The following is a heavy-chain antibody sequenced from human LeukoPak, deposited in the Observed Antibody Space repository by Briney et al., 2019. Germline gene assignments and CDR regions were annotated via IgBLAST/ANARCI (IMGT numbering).Heavy chain of an antibody. V-gene: IGHV3-23*01. CDR1: GFTFSSYA. J-gene: IGHJ4*02. Sequence: GGSLRLSCAASGFTFSSYAMSWVRQAPGKGLEWVSAISGSGGSTYYADSVKGRFTISRDNSKNTLYLQINSLRAEDTAVYYCAKDRAPRGYSYGRYYFDYWGQGTLVTVCS. CDR2: ISGSGGST. D-gene: IGHD5-18*01. CDR3: AKDRAPRGYSYGRYYFDY.